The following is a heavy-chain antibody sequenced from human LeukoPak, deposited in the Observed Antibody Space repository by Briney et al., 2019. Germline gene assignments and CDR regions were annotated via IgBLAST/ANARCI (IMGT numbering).Heavy chain of an antibody. CDR3: AKGGVYRSAFDY. CDR2: ISGSGGST. Sequence: GGSLRLSCAASGFTFSSYAMSWVRQAPGKGLEWVSAISGSGGSTYYADSMKGRFTISRDNSKNTLYLQMNSLRAEDTAVYYCAKGGVYRSAFDYWGQGTLVTVSS. J-gene: IGHJ4*02. V-gene: IGHV3-23*01. D-gene: IGHD1-26*01. CDR1: GFTFSSYA.